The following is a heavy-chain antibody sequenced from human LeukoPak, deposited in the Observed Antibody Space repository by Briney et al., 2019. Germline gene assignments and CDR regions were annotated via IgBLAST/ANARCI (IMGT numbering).Heavy chain of an antibody. D-gene: IGHD3-10*01. Sequence: GGSLRLSCAASGFTFSGSAMHWVRQASGKGLEWVGRIRSKANSYATAYAASVKGRFTISRDDSKNTAYLQMNSLKTEDTAVYYCTRKSYGLSLSGAFDIWGQGTMVTVSS. V-gene: IGHV3-73*01. J-gene: IGHJ3*02. CDR1: GFTFSGSA. CDR2: IRSKANSYAT. CDR3: TRKSYGLSLSGAFDI.